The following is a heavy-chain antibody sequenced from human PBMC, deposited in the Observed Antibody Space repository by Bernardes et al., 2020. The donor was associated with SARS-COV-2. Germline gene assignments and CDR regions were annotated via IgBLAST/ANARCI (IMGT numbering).Heavy chain of an antibody. CDR2: INGDEGGA. J-gene: IGHJ4*02. D-gene: IGHD5-12*01. CDR1: GFTFSTYW. CDR3: VRGPSGGYGRFEY. V-gene: IGHV3-74*03. Sequence: GGSLRLSRAASGFTFSTYWMHWVRQAPGKGLVWVSRINGDEGGASYADSVRGRFTISRDNAKSTLYLQMNSLRADDTAVYYCVRGPSGGYGRFEYWGQGSMVTVSS.